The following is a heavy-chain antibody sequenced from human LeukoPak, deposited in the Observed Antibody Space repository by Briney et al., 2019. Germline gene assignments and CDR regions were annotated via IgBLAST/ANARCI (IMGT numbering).Heavy chain of an antibody. CDR1: GGSISSGDYY. CDR2: IYYSGST. Sequence: SQTLSLTCTVSGGSISSGDYYWSWIRQPPGKGLEWIGYIYYSGSTYYNPSLKSRVTISVDTSKNQFSLKLSSVTAADTAVYYCARYKTFWFGGLRFDPWGQGTLVTVSS. J-gene: IGHJ5*02. CDR3: ARYKTFWFGGLRFDP. D-gene: IGHD3-10*01. V-gene: IGHV4-30-4*08.